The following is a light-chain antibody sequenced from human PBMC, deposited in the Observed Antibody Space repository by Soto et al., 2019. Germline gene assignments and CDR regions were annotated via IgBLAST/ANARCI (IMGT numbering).Light chain of an antibody. CDR2: AAS. CDR3: QQSYSTPLT. CDR1: QSISNY. V-gene: IGKV1-39*01. Sequence: DVQMTQSPSSLSASVGDRVTITCRASQSISNYLNWYQQKPGKAPKLLIYAASTLQSEVPSRFSGSGSGTDFTLTISRLQPEDFATYYCQQSYSTPLTFGGGTKVEIK. J-gene: IGKJ4*01.